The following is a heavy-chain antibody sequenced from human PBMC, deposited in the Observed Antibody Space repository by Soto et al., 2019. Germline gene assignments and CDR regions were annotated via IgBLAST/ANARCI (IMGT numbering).Heavy chain of an antibody. J-gene: IGHJ5*02. CDR3: ARGEGADIVATIGEYNWFDP. CDR1: GYTFTSYG. Sequence: ASVKVSCKAAGYTFTSYGISWVRQATGQGLEWMGWISAYNGNTNYAQKLQGRVTMTTDTSTSTAYMELRSLRSDDTAVYYCARGEGADIVATIGEYNWFDPWGQGTLVTVSS. CDR2: ISAYNGNT. D-gene: IGHD5-12*01. V-gene: IGHV1-18*01.